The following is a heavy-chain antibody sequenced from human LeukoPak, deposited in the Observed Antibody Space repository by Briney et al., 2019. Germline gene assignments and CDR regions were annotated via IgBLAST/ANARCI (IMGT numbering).Heavy chain of an antibody. CDR3: ARDQGIAVAGTLYYYYYMDV. J-gene: IGHJ6*03. CDR2: ISAYNGNT. D-gene: IGHD6-19*01. Sequence: GASVKVSCKASGYTFTSYGISWVRQAPGQGLEWMGWISAYNGNTNYAQKLQGRVTMTTDTSTSTAYMELRSLRSDDTAVYYCARDQGIAVAGTLYYYYYMDVWGKGTTVTISS. CDR1: GYTFTSYG. V-gene: IGHV1-18*01.